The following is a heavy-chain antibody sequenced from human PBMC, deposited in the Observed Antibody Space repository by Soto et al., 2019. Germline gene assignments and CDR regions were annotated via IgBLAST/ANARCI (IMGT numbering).Heavy chain of an antibody. CDR1: GFTFSSYA. D-gene: IGHD6-19*01. V-gene: IGHV3-23*01. Sequence: GGSLRLSCAASGFTFSSYAMSWVRQAPGKGLEWVSAIGGSGGSTYYADSVKGRFTISRDNSKNTLYLQMNSLRAEDTAVYYCAKILVPNSSGWYYFDYWGQGTLVTVSS. CDR3: AKILVPNSSGWYYFDY. CDR2: IGGSGGST. J-gene: IGHJ4*02.